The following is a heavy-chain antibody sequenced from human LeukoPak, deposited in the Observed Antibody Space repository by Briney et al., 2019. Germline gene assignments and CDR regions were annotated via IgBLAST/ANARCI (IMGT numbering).Heavy chain of an antibody. CDR3: ANSMTTVTSFDY. Sequence: GGSLRLSCAASGFTLTGIALSWVGRPPGKGWRGASAISGSGGSTYYADSVKGRFTISRDNSKNTLYLQMNSLRAEDTAVYYCANSMTTVTSFDYWGQGTLVTVSS. CDR1: GFTLTGIA. CDR2: ISGSGGST. D-gene: IGHD4-17*01. J-gene: IGHJ4*02. V-gene: IGHV3-23*01.